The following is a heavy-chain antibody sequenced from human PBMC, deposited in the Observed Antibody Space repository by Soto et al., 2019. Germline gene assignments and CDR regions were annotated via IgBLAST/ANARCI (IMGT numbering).Heavy chain of an antibody. J-gene: IGHJ3*02. V-gene: IGHV5-51*01. Sequence: PGESLKISCKGSGYSFTSYWIGWVRQMPGKGLEWMGIIYPGDSDTRYSPSFQGQVTISADKSISTAYLQWSSLKASDTAMYYCARAFPAVGATTVDAFDIWGQGTMVTVSS. CDR2: IYPGDSDT. CDR3: ARAFPAVGATTVDAFDI. D-gene: IGHD1-26*01. CDR1: GYSFTSYW.